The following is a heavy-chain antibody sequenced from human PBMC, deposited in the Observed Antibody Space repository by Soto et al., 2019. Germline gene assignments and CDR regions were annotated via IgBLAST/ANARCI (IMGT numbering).Heavy chain of an antibody. J-gene: IGHJ4*02. D-gene: IGHD2-2*01. CDR3: ARSPYCSSTRCYYTYFDS. Sequence: ASVNVSCKASGYTFTGYYMHWVRQAPGQGLEWMGWINPNSGGTNYEQKFQGRVTMTRDTSISTAYIELSRLRSDDTAVYSCARSPYCSSTRCYYTYFDSWGQGTLVTVSS. CDR1: GYTFTGYY. V-gene: IGHV1-2*02. CDR2: INPNSGGT.